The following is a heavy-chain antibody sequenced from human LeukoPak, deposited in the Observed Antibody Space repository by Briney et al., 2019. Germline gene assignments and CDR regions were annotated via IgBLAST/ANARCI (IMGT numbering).Heavy chain of an antibody. CDR2: IKQDGGEK. CDR1: GLTVTNAW. D-gene: IGHD3-16*01. V-gene: IGHV3-7*03. J-gene: IGHJ4*02. Sequence: GGSLRLSCSASGLTVTNAWMNWVRQAPGKGLEWVANIKQDGGEKNYVDSVKGRFTISRDNAKNSLYLQMNSLRAEDTALYYCARDNPFGGYWGQGTLVTVSS. CDR3: ARDNPFGGY.